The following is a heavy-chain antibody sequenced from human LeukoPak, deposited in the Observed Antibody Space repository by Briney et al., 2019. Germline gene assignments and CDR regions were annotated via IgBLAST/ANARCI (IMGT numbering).Heavy chain of an antibody. V-gene: IGHV4-39*01. Sequence: PSETLSLTCTVSGGSISSSGYYWGWIRQPPGKGLESIGSIYYTGTTSYNPSLKSRLTISVDTSKNQFSLKLSSVTAADTAVYYCARGNIVVDYWGQGTLVTVSS. D-gene: IGHD2-2*01. J-gene: IGHJ4*02. CDR2: IYYTGTT. CDR3: ARGNIVVDY. CDR1: GGSISSSGYY.